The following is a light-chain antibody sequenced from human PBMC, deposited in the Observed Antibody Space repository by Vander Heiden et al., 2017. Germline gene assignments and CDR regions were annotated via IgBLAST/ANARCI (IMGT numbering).Light chain of an antibody. J-gene: IGLJ3*02. CDR3: CSYAASVL. CDR2: DGS. V-gene: IGLV2-11*01. Sequence: QSALPQPRSVSGSPGQSVTISCTGTSSDVGVFNYVSWYQQHPGKDPKLLIYDGSERPAGVPDRVSGSKSGNTAALTISGLQSDDEADYYCCSYAASVLLGGGTELTVL. CDR1: SSDVGVFNY.